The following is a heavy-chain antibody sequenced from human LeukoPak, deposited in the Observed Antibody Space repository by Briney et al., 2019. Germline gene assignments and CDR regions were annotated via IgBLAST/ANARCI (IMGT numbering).Heavy chain of an antibody. Sequence: WVRQPPGKGLEWIGSIYYSGSTYYNPSLKSRVTISVDTSKNQFSLKLSSVTAADTAVYYCARHREKRPLGGYWGQGTLVTVSS. CDR3: ARHREKRPLGGY. CDR2: IYYSGST. J-gene: IGHJ4*02. V-gene: IGHV4-39*01. D-gene: IGHD3-10*01.